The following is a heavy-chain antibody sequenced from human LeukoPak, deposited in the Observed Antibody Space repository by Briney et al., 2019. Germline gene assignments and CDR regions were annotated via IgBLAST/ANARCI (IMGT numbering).Heavy chain of an antibody. D-gene: IGHD5-18*01. V-gene: IGHV4-39*01. J-gene: IGHJ4*02. CDR2: FYYTGST. CDR1: GGSMNSNSYY. Sequence: SETLSLTCTVSGGSMNSNSYYWGWGRQPPGGGGEWIGSFYYTGSTYDNPSLKSRVTISADTSKNQFSLKLSSVAAADTAVYYCARGYTAGWIPYDYWGQGTLVTVSS. CDR3: ARGYTAGWIPYDY.